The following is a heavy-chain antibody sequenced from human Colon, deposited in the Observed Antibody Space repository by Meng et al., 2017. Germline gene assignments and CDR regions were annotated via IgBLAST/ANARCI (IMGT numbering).Heavy chain of an antibody. V-gene: IGHV4-34*02. J-gene: IGHJ5*02. CDR3: ATGLRHGDWFDP. D-gene: IGHD4-17*01. CDR1: GGSFRGFY. Sequence: QPGGAGLLTSSESLSPTCGVSGGSFRGFYWSWIRQPPGKGLEWIGEIDHFGISNYNSSLKGRLTMSVDTSKTQISLTLTSVTAADTAVYYCATGLRHGDWFDPWGPGTLVTVSS. CDR2: IDHFGIS.